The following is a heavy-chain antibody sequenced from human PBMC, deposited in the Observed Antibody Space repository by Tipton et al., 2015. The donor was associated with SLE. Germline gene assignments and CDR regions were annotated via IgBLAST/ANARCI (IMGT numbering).Heavy chain of an antibody. CDR2: IWYDGSNK. V-gene: IGHV3-33*01. D-gene: IGHD1-1*01. J-gene: IGHJ3*02. Sequence: SLRLSCAASGFTFSSYGMHWVRQAPGKGLEWVAVIWYDGSNKYYADSVKGRFTISRDNSKNTLYLQMNSLRAEDTAVYYCASQLTILDAFDIWGRGAVVTVSS. CDR3: ASQLTILDAFDI. CDR1: GFTFSSYG.